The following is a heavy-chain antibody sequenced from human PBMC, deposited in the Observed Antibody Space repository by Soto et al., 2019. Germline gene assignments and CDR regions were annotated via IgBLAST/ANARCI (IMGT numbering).Heavy chain of an antibody. Sequence: EVQLVESGGGLVQPGGSLRLSCAASGFTFSNYWMHWVRQAPGKGLVWVSRIYSDGNSPTYADSVKGRFTISRDNAKNPLYLQMNSLRAEDTAMYYCAGDRDSYGGHDYWGRRTLVPVSS. CDR3: AGDRDSYGGHDY. CDR1: GFTFSNYW. J-gene: IGHJ4*02. V-gene: IGHV3-74*01. CDR2: IYSDGNSP. D-gene: IGHD3-16*01.